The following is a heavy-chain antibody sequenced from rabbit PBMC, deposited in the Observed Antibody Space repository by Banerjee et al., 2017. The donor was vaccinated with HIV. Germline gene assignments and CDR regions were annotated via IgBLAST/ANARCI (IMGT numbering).Heavy chain of an antibody. V-gene: IGHV1S40*01. CDR2: INSNTGNT. CDR3: ARDLAGVIGWNFNL. Sequence: QSLEESGGGLVQPEGSLTLTCKASGFDFSSNAMCWVRQAPGKGLEWIACINSNTGNTVYASWAKGPFTISKTSSTTVTLQMTSLTAADTATYFCARDLAGVIGWNFNLWGPGTLVTVS. CDR1: GFDFSSNA. D-gene: IGHD4-1*01. J-gene: IGHJ4*01.